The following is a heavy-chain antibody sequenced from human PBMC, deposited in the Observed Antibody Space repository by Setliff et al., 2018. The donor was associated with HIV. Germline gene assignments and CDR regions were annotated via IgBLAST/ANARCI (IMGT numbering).Heavy chain of an antibody. V-gene: IGHV4-38-2*01. CDR2: IYHSGST. CDR1: GYSISSGYY. Sequence: PSETLSLTCAVSGYSISSGYYWGWIRQPPGKGLEWIRRIYHSGSTYYNPSLKSRGTISVDTSKNQFSLKLSSVNAADTAVYYCARGSNPDSPGFIAYWYFDLWGRGTLFTVAS. D-gene: IGHD2-2*01. CDR3: ARGSNPDSPGFIAYWYFDL. J-gene: IGHJ2*01.